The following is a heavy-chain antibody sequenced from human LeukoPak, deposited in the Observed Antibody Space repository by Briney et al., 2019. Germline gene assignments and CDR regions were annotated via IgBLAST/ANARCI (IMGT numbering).Heavy chain of an antibody. CDR3: ARTGYRGRYGFGYFQH. CDR1: GGSISSYY. Sequence: PSETLSLTCTVSGGSISSYYWSWIRQPPGKGLEWIGYIYYSGSTNYNPSLKSRVTISVDTSKNQFSLKLSSVTAADTAVYYCARTGYRGRYGFGYFQHWGQGTLVTVSS. D-gene: IGHD1-26*01. CDR2: IYYSGST. V-gene: IGHV4-59*01. J-gene: IGHJ1*01.